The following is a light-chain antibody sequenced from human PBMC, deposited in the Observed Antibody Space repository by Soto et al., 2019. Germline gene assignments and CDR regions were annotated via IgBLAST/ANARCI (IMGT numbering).Light chain of an antibody. V-gene: IGLV2-14*01. Sequence: QSALTQPASLSGSPGQSIAISCTGTSSDVGGYNYVSWYQQHPGKAPKLMIHDVSNRPSGVSNRFSGSKSGNTASLTISGLQTDDEADYYCSLYTSNDTYVFGTGTKVTVL. J-gene: IGLJ1*01. CDR1: SSDVGGYNY. CDR3: SLYTSNDTYV. CDR2: DVS.